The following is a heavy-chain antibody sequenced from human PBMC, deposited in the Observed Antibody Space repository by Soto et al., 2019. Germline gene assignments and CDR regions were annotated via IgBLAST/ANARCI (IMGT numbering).Heavy chain of an antibody. Sequence: SETLSLTCAVYGGSFSGYYWSWIRQPPGKGLEWIGEINHSGSTNYNPSLKSRVTISVDTSKNQFSLKLSSVTAADTAVYYCATHWGNWSFPFDYWGQGTLVTVSS. J-gene: IGHJ4*02. V-gene: IGHV4-34*01. CDR1: GGSFSGYY. CDR2: INHSGST. D-gene: IGHD3-16*01. CDR3: ATHWGNWSFPFDY.